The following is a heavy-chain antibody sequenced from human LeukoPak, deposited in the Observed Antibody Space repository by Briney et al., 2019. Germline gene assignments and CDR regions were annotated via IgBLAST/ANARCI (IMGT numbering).Heavy chain of an antibody. CDR3: ARGPAGYN. CDR1: GFTISSNH. V-gene: IGHV3-53*01. D-gene: IGHD1-1*01. CDR2: IYNGGST. J-gene: IGHJ4*02. Sequence: GGSLSLSCAASGFTISSNHMSWVRQAPGKGLGWVSVIYNGGSTDYADSVKGRFTISRDNLKNTLYLQMNTLRAEDTAVYYCARGPAGYNWGQGTLVTVSS.